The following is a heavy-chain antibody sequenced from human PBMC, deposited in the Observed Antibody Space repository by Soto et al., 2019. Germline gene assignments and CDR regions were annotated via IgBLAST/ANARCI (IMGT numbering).Heavy chain of an antibody. D-gene: IGHD3-3*01. V-gene: IGHV1-24*01. CDR2: FDPEDGET. Sequence: ASVKVSCKVSGYTLTELSMHSVRQAPGKGLEWMGGFDPEDGETIYAQKFQGRVTMTEDTSTDTAYMELSSLRSEDTAVYYCATVDDFLVRDAFDIWGQGTMVTVSS. CDR3: ATVDDFLVRDAFDI. J-gene: IGHJ3*02. CDR1: GYTLTELS.